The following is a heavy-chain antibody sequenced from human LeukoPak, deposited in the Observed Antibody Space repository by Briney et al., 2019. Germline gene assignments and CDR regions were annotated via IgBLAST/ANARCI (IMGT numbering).Heavy chain of an antibody. CDR1: GFTFSSNA. Sequence: GGSLRLSCAASGFTFSSNAMSWVRQAPGKGLEWVSTISGSTYSTYYADSVKGRFTISRDNSKNTLYLQMNSLRAEDTAVYYCAKGQWLSYYFDYWGQGTLVTVSS. CDR2: ISGSTYST. V-gene: IGHV3-23*01. D-gene: IGHD6-19*01. CDR3: AKGQWLSYYFDY. J-gene: IGHJ4*02.